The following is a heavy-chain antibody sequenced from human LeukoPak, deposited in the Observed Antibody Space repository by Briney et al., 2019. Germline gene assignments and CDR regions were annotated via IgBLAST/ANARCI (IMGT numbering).Heavy chain of an antibody. CDR1: GFTFGGHE. D-gene: IGHD4-17*01. V-gene: IGHV3-48*03. CDR3: ARADPYGDSTPDF. Sequence: PGGSLRLSCAASGFTFGGHEMNWVRQAPGKRLEGLSYISTTRSTIYYADSVKGRFTISRDNAKNSLYLQMNSLRVEDTAVYYCARADPYGDSTPDFWGQGTPVTVSS. J-gene: IGHJ4*02. CDR2: ISTTRSTI.